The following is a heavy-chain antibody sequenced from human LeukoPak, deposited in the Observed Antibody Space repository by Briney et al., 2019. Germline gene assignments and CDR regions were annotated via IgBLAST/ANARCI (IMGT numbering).Heavy chain of an antibody. CDR1: GVTVRSNY. J-gene: IGHJ4*02. D-gene: IGHD3-9*01. CDR2: ISYDGTNK. Sequence: GGSLRLSCAASGVTVRSNYMNWVRQAPGKGLEWVAIISYDGTNKYYADSVRGRFTISRDNSKNTLYLQMNSLRAEDTAVYYCARDFGWLSGFDNWGQGTLVTVSS. V-gene: IGHV3-30-3*01. CDR3: ARDFGWLSGFDN.